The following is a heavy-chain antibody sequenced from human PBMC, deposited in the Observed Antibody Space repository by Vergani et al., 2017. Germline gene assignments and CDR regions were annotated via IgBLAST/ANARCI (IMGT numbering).Heavy chain of an antibody. V-gene: IGHV3-48*01. Sequence: EVQLVESGGGLVQPGGSLRLSCAASGFTFSSYSMNWVRQAPGKGLEWVSYISSSSSTIYYADSVKGRFTISSDNAKNSLYLQMNSLRAEDTAVYYCARDLQAGDSSGWYGTYDYWGQGTLVTVSS. CDR3: ARDLQAGDSSGWYGTYDY. CDR1: GFTFSSYS. CDR2: ISSSSSTI. D-gene: IGHD6-19*01. J-gene: IGHJ4*02.